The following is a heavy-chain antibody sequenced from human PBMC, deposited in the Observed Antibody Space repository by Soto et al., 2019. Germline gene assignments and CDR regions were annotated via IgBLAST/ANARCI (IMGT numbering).Heavy chain of an antibody. CDR3: TTDLGYSYGYYYYYYGMDV. D-gene: IGHD5-18*01. J-gene: IGHJ6*02. CDR2: IKSKTDGGTT. Sequence: GGSLRLSCAASGFTFSNAWMSWVRQAPGKGLEWVGRIKSKTDGGTTDYAAPVKGRFTISRDGSKNTLYLQMNSLKTEDTAVYYCTTDLGYSYGYYYYYYGMDVWGQGTTVTVSS. CDR1: GFTFSNAW. V-gene: IGHV3-15*01.